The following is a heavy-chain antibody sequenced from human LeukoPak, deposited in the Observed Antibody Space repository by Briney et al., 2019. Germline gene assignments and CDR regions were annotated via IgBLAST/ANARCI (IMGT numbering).Heavy chain of an antibody. CDR3: ARDNYYGSGFDP. D-gene: IGHD3-10*01. J-gene: IGHJ5*02. CDR2: INHSGST. CDR1: GFTFSSYS. Sequence: GSLRLSCAASGFTFSSYSMNWIRQPPGKGLEWIGEINHSGSTNYNPSLKSRVTISVDRSKNQFSLKLSSVTAADTAVYYCARDNYYGSGFDPWGQGTLVTVSS. V-gene: IGHV4-34*01.